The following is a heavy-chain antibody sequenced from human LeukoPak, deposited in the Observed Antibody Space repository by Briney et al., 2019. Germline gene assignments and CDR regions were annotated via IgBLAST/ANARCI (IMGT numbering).Heavy chain of an antibody. CDR1: GYTFTTFA. J-gene: IGHJ4*02. D-gene: IGHD3-3*01. Sequence: GASVQVSCKASGYTFTTFALIWVRQAAEQGLEWMGWINTNTGNPAYAQAFTGRFVLSLDTSVSTSYLQISSLKTEDTAVYYCARVRRFLNGGVAGIDYWGQGSLVTVSS. CDR2: INTNTGNP. CDR3: ARVRRFLNGGVAGIDY. V-gene: IGHV7-4-1*02.